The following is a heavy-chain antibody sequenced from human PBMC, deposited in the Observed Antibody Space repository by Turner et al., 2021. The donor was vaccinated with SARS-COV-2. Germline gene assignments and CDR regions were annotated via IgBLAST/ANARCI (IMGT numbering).Heavy chain of an antibody. CDR2: ISPNSGGT. CDR3: ARVTSLSYYFDY. CDR1: GYTFTGYY. Sequence: QVQLVQSGAEVKKPGASVKVSCKASGYTFTGYYMHWVRQAPGQGLEWMGWISPNSGGTNYAKKFQGRVTMTRDTSISTAYMDLSGLGSDDTAVYYCARVTSLSYYFDYWGQGTLVTVSS. V-gene: IGHV1-2*02. J-gene: IGHJ4*02.